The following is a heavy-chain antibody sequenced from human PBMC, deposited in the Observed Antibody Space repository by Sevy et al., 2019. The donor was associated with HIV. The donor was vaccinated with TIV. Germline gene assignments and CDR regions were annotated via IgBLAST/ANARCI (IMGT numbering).Heavy chain of an antibody. D-gene: IGHD2-2*01. J-gene: IGHJ5*02. CDR2: INHSGST. V-gene: IGHV4-34*01. Sequence: TLSLTCAVHGGSFSGYYWNWIRQPPGKGLEWIGEINHSGSTNYNPSLKSRVTISVDTSKNQFSLKLGSVTAADTAVYYCARSPPIVVVPGAPSWFDPWGQGTLVTVSS. CDR1: GGSFSGYY. CDR3: ARSPPIVVVPGAPSWFDP.